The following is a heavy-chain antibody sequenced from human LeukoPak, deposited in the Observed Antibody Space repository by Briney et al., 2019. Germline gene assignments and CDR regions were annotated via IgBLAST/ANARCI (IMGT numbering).Heavy chain of an antibody. J-gene: IGHJ1*01. D-gene: IGHD3-10*01. CDR1: GGSISSSSYY. CDR3: ARGRTYYYGSGSFFQH. Sequence: PSETLSLTCTVSGGSISSSSYYWGWIRQPPGKGLEWIGSIYYSGSTNYNPSLKSRVTISVDTSKNQFSLKLSSVTAADTAVYYCARGRTYYYGSGSFFQHWGQGTLVTVSS. V-gene: IGHV4-39*07. CDR2: IYYSGST.